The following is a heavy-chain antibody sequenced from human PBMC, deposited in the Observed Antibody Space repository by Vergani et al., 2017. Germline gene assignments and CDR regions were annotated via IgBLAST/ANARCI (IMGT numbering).Heavy chain of an antibody. D-gene: IGHD4-17*01. CDR2: ISGSGGST. CDR1: GFTFSSYA. Sequence: EVQLVESGGGLVQPGGSLRLSCAASGFTFSSYAISWVRQAPGKGLEWVSAISGSGGSTYYADSVKGRFTISRDNSKNTLYLQMNSLRAEDTAVYYCAKESLWGGYGDPSSGYWGQGTLVTVSS. J-gene: IGHJ4*02. CDR3: AKESLWGGYGDPSSGY. V-gene: IGHV3-23*04.